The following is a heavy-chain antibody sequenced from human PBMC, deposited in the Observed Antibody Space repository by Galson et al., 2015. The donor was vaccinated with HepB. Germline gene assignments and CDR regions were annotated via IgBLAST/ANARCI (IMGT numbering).Heavy chain of an antibody. CDR1: GDSISSNSAA. V-gene: IGHV6-1*01. Sequence: CAISGDSISSNSAAWNWIRQSPSRGLEWLGRTYYRSKWYNDYAVSVKSRITINPDTSKNQFSLQLNSVTPEDTAVYYCARGIRRADAFDIWGQGTMVTVSS. CDR2: TYYRSKWYN. J-gene: IGHJ3*02. D-gene: IGHD2-21*01. CDR3: ARGIRRADAFDI.